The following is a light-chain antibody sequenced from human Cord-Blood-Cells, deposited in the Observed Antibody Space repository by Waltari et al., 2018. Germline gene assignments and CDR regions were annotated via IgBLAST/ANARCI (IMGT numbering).Light chain of an antibody. J-gene: IGLJ2*01. CDR3: STYAGRNNVDVV. CDR2: VVS. Sequence: PLTQPPSAPVSPGQSVTISCTATSSDVGGDNYVSWYQQNPGKAPKLMIYVVSKRPQGDPHGVSGLRSANTASVAVSGLEAEDEADYSRSTYAGRNNVDVVFGGGTKLTAL. CDR1: SSDVGGDNY. V-gene: IGLV2-8*01.